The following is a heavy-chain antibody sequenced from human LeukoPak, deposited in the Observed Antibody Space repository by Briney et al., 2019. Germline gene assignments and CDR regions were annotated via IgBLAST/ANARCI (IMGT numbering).Heavy chain of an antibody. CDR1: GYTFSTCG. V-gene: IGHV1-18*01. CDR3: ARDLYYYGSGSYYDVFDV. CDR2: ISAYKGNT. D-gene: IGHD3-10*01. Sequence: GASVKVSCKASGYTFSTCGISWVRQAPGQGLEWMGWISAYKGNTYYAQKLQGRVTMTTDTSTSTAYMELRSLRSDDTAIYYCARDLYYYGSGSYYDVFDVWGQGTMVTVSS. J-gene: IGHJ3*01.